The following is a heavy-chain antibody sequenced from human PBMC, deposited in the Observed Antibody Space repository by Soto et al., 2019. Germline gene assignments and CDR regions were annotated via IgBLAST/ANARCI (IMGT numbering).Heavy chain of an antibody. Sequence: HPGGSLRLSCAASGFTFSSYGMHWVRQAPGKGLEWVAVIWYDGSNKYYADSVKGRFTISRDNSKNTLYLQMNSLRAEDTAVYYCARDQGPGGVAHARFLECLPHSYYYYGIVVCFQGTTVTVSS. V-gene: IGHV3-33*01. CDR3: ARDQGPGGVAHARFLECLPHSYYYYGIVV. CDR2: IWYDGSNK. D-gene: IGHD3-3*01. CDR1: GFTFSSYG. J-gene: IGHJ6*02.